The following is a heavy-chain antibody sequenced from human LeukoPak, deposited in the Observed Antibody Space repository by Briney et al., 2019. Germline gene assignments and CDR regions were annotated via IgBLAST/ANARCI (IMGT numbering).Heavy chain of an antibody. D-gene: IGHD3-10*01. Sequence: GGSLRLSCAASGFTFSSYAMSWVRQAPGKGVEWVSAISGSGGSTYYADSVKGRFTISRDNSKNTLYLQMNSLRAEDTAVYYCAKGGPNYYGPGSYSEYFDYWGQGTLVTVSS. CDR2: ISGSGGST. CDR1: GFTFSSYA. CDR3: AKGGPNYYGPGSYSEYFDY. V-gene: IGHV3-23*01. J-gene: IGHJ4*02.